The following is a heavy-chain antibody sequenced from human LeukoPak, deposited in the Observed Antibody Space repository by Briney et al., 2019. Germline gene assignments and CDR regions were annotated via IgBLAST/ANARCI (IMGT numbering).Heavy chain of an antibody. CDR2: ISWNSGSI. J-gene: IGHJ4*02. Sequence: GRSLRLSCAASGFTFDDYAMHWVRQAPGKGLEWVSGISWNSGSIGYADSVKGRFTISRDNAKNSLYLQMNSLRAEDTALYYCAKDSSYGSGSYYNPIDYWGQGTLVTVSS. D-gene: IGHD3-10*01. CDR3: AKDSSYGSGSYYNPIDY. CDR1: GFTFDDYA. V-gene: IGHV3-9*01.